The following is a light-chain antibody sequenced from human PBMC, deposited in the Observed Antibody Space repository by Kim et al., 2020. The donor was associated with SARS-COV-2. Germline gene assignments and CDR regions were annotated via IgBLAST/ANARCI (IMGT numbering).Light chain of an antibody. CDR1: SLRSYY. Sequence: SSELTQDPAVSVALGQTVRITCQGDSLRSYYATWYQQRPRQAPVLVIYGRNNRPSGIPDRFSGSSSGNTASLTISGAQAEDEADFYCQSRYSGGNVLFGGGTQLTVL. CDR2: GRN. J-gene: IGLJ2*01. V-gene: IGLV3-19*01. CDR3: QSRYSGGNVL.